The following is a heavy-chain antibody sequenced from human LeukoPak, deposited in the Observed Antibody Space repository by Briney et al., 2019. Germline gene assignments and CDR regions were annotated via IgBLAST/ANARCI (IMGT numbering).Heavy chain of an antibody. D-gene: IGHD3-10*01. CDR1: GYTLTSYA. CDR3: ARGKNYYGSGSYNWFDP. V-gene: IGHV1-3*01. CDR2: INAGNGNT. J-gene: IGHJ5*02. Sequence: ASVKVSCKASGYTLTSYAMHWVRQAPGQRLEWMGWINAGNGNTKYSQKFQGRVTITRDTSASTAYMELSSLRSEDTAVYYCARGKNYYGSGSYNWFDPWGQGTLVTVSS.